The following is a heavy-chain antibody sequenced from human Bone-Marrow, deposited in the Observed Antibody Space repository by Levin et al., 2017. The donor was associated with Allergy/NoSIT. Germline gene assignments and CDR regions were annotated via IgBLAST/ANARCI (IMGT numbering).Heavy chain of an antibody. J-gene: IGHJ6*02. Sequence: SETLSLTCTVSGGSISSYYWSWIRQPPGKGLEWIGYIYYSGSTNYNPSLKSRVTISVDTSKNQFSLKLSSVTAADTAVYYCARGVSLATPYYYYGMDVWGQGTTVTVSS. CDR3: ARGVSLATPYYYYGMDV. D-gene: IGHD2-15*01. CDR1: GGSISSYY. CDR2: IYYSGST. V-gene: IGHV4-59*01.